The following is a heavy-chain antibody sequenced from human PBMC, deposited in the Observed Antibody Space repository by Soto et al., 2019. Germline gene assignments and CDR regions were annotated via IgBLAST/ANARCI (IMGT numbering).Heavy chain of an antibody. CDR1: GGSISSYY. J-gene: IGHJ6*02. CDR2: IYYSGST. Sequence: SETLSLTCTVSGGSISSYYWSWIRQPPGKGLEWIGYIYYSGSTNYNPSLKSRVTISVDTSKNQFSLKLSSVTAADTAVYYCASRLCGGDCDPAYYYYYYGMDVWGQGTTVTVSS. V-gene: IGHV4-59*12. D-gene: IGHD2-21*02. CDR3: ASRLCGGDCDPAYYYYYYGMDV.